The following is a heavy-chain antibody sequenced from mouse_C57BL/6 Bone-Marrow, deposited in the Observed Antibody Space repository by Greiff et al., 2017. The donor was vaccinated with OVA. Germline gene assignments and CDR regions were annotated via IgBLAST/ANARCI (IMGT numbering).Heavy chain of an antibody. D-gene: IGHD2-12*01. CDR3: AREPNYYNPLFDY. CDR1: GYTFTSYW. Sequence: QVQLQQPGAELVKPGASVKMSCKASGYTFTSYWITWVKQRPGQGLEWIGEIYPGSGSTNYNEKFKSKATLTVDTSSSTAYMQLSSLTSEDSAVYYCAREPNYYNPLFDYWGQGTTLTVSS. CDR2: IYPGSGST. J-gene: IGHJ2*01. V-gene: IGHV1-55*01.